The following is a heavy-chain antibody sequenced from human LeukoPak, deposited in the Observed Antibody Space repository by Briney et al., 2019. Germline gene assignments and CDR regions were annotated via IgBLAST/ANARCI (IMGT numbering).Heavy chain of an antibody. CDR1: GGTLSRSG. CDR3: ARDGAIFDSSGYYFLW. V-gene: IGHV1-69*13. CDR2: INPIFGTG. D-gene: IGHD3-22*01. Sequence: SAKVSCKASGGTLSRSGISWVRQAPGQGLKWMGGINPIFGTGNYAQKFQGRVRITADESTMTAYLELTSLRSEDTAICSRARDGAIFDSSGYYFLWWGQGTLVTVSS. J-gene: IGHJ4*02.